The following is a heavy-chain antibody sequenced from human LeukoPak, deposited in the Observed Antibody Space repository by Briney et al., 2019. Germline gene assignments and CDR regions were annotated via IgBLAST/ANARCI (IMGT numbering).Heavy chain of an antibody. CDR1: GGSFSGYY. Sequence: SETLSLTCAVYGGSFSGYYWSWIRQPAGKGLEWIGRIYSSRSIYNPSLKSRVTMSVDTSKNQFSLKLSPVTAADTAVYYCARAAGRDTTSGLDFDYWGQGILVTVSS. V-gene: IGHV4-59*10. CDR2: IYSSRS. J-gene: IGHJ4*02. CDR3: ARAAGRDTTSGLDFDY. D-gene: IGHD1-26*01.